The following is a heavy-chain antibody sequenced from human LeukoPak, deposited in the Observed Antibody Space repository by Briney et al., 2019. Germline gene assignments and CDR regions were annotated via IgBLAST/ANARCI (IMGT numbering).Heavy chain of an antibody. J-gene: IGHJ3*02. CDR3: ARDGLYGDYAPGAFDI. CDR2: INAGNGNT. CDR1: GYTFTSYA. Sequence: ASVKVSCKASGYTFTSYAMHWVRQAPGQRLEWMGWINAGNGNTKYSQKFQGRVTITRDTSASTAYMELSSLRSEDTAVYYCARDGLYGDYAPGAFDIWGQGTMVTVSS. D-gene: IGHD4-17*01. V-gene: IGHV1-3*01.